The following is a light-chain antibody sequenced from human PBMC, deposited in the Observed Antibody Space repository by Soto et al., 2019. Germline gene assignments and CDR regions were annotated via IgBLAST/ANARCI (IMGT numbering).Light chain of an antibody. CDR3: QHYDSSPT. Sequence: EIVLTQSPGTLSLSPGERATLSCRASHIFPSSYLAWYQQTPGQAPRLLIYGASSRATGIPDRFSGSGSGTDFILTISRLEPEDFAVYYCQHYDSSPTFGGGTKVEIK. CDR1: HIFPSSY. J-gene: IGKJ4*01. V-gene: IGKV3-20*01. CDR2: GAS.